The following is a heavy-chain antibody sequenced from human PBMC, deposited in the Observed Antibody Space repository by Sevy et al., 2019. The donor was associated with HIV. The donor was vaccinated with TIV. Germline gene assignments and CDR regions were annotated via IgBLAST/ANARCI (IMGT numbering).Heavy chain of an antibody. CDR3: AKDIGLVGPGPDY. Sequence: GGCLRLSCAASGFTFDDYAMHWVRQAPGKGLEWVSGISWNSGGIGYADSVKGRFTISRDNAKNSLYLQMNSLRAEDTALYYCAKDIGLVGPGPDYWGQGTLVTVSS. V-gene: IGHV3-9*01. CDR2: ISWNSGGI. CDR1: GFTFDDYA. J-gene: IGHJ4*02. D-gene: IGHD1-1*01.